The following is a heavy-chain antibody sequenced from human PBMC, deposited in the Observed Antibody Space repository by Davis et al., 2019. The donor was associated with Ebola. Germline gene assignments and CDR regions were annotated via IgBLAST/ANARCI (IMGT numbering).Heavy chain of an antibody. CDR2: IKQDGSEK. Sequence: GESLKISCEASGFTFNKYWMTWVRQAPGKGLEWVANIKQDGSEKSYVDSVKGRFTISRDNAKNSLYLQMNSLRAEDTAVYYCARKGGMDVWGKGTTVTVSS. J-gene: IGHJ6*04. V-gene: IGHV3-7*03. CDR1: GFTFNKYW. CDR3: ARKGGMDV.